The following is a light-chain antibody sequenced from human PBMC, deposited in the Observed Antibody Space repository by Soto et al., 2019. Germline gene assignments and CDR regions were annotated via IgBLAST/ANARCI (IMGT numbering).Light chain of an antibody. Sequence: QSVLTQPASVSGSPGQSITISCTGTSSDFGNYNLVSWYQQHPGKVPKLILFEVNKRPSGVSGRFSGSKSGNTASLTISGLQAEDEADYYCCSFTSSSTWVFGGGTKLTVL. CDR1: SSDFGNYNL. V-gene: IGLV2-14*02. J-gene: IGLJ3*02. CDR3: CSFTSSSTWV. CDR2: EVN.